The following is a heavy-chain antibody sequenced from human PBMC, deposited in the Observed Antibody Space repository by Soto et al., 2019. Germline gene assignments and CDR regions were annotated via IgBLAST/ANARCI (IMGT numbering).Heavy chain of an antibody. CDR1: GFTFSTHA. CDR2: FSGSGGNI. V-gene: IGHV3-23*01. Sequence: EVQLLESGGGLVQAGGSRRLSCVASGFTFSTHAMGWARRVPGKGLGWVSTFSGSGGNIYYGESVKGRFTISRDDPKNTLYLDMNSLRVEDTAVYYCAKDPPWTVGPLAMDVWGQGTTVTVSS. D-gene: IGHD2-2*01. J-gene: IGHJ6*02. CDR3: AKDPPWTVGPLAMDV.